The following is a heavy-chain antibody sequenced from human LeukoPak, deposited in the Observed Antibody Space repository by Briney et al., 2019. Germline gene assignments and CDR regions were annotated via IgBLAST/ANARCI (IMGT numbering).Heavy chain of an antibody. Sequence: GESLKISCKGSGYTITNYWIGWVRQMPGKGLEGMGIIYPGDSDTRYSPSFQDQVTISADKSISTAYLQWSSLKASDTAMYYCARRSGYSSGWTALDYWGQGTLVTVSS. CDR3: ARRSGYSSGWTALDY. CDR2: IYPGDSDT. D-gene: IGHD6-19*01. CDR1: GYTITNYW. J-gene: IGHJ4*02. V-gene: IGHV5-51*01.